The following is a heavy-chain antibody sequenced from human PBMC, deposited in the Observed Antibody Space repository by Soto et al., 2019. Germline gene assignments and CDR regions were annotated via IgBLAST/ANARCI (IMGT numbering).Heavy chain of an antibody. CDR1: GYTVSSNY. Sequence: GGSLRLSCAASGYTVSSNYMSWVRQAPGKGLEWVSVIYSGGSTYYADSVKGRFTISRDNSKNTLYLQMNSLRAEDTAVYYCARDREDYGSGSYYYYYGMDVWGQGTTVTVSS. V-gene: IGHV3-66*01. D-gene: IGHD3-10*01. J-gene: IGHJ6*02. CDR3: ARDREDYGSGSYYYYYGMDV. CDR2: IYSGGST.